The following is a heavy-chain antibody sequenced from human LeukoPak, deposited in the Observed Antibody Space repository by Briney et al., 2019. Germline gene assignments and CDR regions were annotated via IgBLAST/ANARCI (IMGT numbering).Heavy chain of an antibody. J-gene: IGHJ4*02. Sequence: GGSLRLSCAASGFSSNSYWMHWARQAPGKGLEWVSVIYSGGSTYYADSVKGRFTISRDNSKNTLYLQMNSLRAEDTAVYYCAADPLYWGQGTLVTVSS. CDR2: IYSGGST. CDR1: GFSSNSYW. CDR3: AADPLY. V-gene: IGHV3-53*01.